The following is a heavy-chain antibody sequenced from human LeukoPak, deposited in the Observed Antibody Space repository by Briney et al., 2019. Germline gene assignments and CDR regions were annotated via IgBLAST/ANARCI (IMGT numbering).Heavy chain of an antibody. CDR1: GYSLISYW. CDR2: IYPVDSDT. D-gene: IGHD6-19*01. CDR3: ARQKDSSGWLGVDY. J-gene: IGHJ4*02. V-gene: IGHV5-51*01. Sequence: GESLKIPCKASGYSLISYWISWLLQMPGRGLEWMGIIYPVDSDTRYNPSFQGQVTISADKSISTAYLQWSSLKASDTAMYYCARQKDSSGWLGVDYWGQGTMVTVSS.